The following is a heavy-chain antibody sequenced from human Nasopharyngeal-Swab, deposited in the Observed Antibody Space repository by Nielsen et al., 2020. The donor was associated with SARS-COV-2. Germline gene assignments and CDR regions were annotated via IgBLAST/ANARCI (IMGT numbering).Heavy chain of an antibody. J-gene: IGHJ2*01. CDR1: EFTFSSYG. V-gene: IGHV3-33*01. D-gene: IGHD5-24*01. Sequence: GGSLRLSCAASEFTFSSYGMHWVRQAPGKGLEWVAVIWYDGSNKYYADSVKGRFTISRDNSKNTLYLQMNSLRAEDTAVYYCARGGWLQIITYFDLWGRGTLVTVSS. CDR2: IWYDGSNK. CDR3: ARGGWLQIITYFDL.